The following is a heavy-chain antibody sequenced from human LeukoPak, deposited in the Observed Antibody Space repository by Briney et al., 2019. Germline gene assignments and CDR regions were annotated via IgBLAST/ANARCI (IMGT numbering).Heavy chain of an antibody. J-gene: IGHJ4*02. CDR2: INWNGGGT. D-gene: IGHD3-10*01. CDR3: ARVQYRYYSGSGFDY. Sequence: GGSLRHSCAASGFTFDDYGMSWVRQAPGKGLEWVSGINWNGGGTGYADSVKGRFTIARDNAKNSLYLVMNSLRAEDTAFYYCARVQYRYYSGSGFDYWGQGTLVTVSS. V-gene: IGHV3-20*04. CDR1: GFTFDDYG.